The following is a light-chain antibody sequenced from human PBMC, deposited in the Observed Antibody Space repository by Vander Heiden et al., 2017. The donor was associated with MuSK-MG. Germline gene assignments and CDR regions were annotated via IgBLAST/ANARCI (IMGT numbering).Light chain of an antibody. CDR2: AAS. J-gene: IGKJ1*01. Sequence: AIRMTQSPSSLSASTGDRVTITCRASQGISSYLAWYQQKPGKAPKLLIYAASTLQSGVPSRFSGSGSGTDFTLTISCLQSEDFATYYCLQYDSYPQTFGQGTKVEIK. CDR1: QGISSY. CDR3: LQYDSYPQT. V-gene: IGKV1-8*01.